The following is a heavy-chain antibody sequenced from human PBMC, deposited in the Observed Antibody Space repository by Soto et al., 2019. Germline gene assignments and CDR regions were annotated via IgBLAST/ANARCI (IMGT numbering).Heavy chain of an antibody. Sequence: SETLSLTCTVSGGSISSSSYYWGWIRQPPGKGLEWIGSIYYNGSTYYNPSLKSRVTISVDTSKNQFSLKLSSVTAADTAVYYCARQGITIFGVATRWFDPWGQGALVTVSS. D-gene: IGHD3-3*01. V-gene: IGHV4-39*01. CDR1: GGSISSSSYY. CDR2: IYYNGST. J-gene: IGHJ5*02. CDR3: ARQGITIFGVATRWFDP.